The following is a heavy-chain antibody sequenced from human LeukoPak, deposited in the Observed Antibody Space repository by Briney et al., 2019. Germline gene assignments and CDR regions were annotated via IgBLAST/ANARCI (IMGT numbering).Heavy chain of an antibody. Sequence: GGSLRLSCAASGFTVSSNYMNWVRQAPGKGLEWVSVIYSSGSTYYADSVKGRFTISRDTSKNTLYLQMNSLRAEDTAVYYCARETPGAGHFDYWGQGSLVTVSS. CDR1: GFTVSSNY. CDR2: IYSSGST. J-gene: IGHJ4*02. CDR3: ARETPGAGHFDY. D-gene: IGHD7-27*01. V-gene: IGHV3-53*01.